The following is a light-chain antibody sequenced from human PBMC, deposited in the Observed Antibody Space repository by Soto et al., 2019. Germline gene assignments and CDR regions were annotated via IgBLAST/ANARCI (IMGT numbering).Light chain of an antibody. V-gene: IGKV3-11*01. CDR2: DAS. CDR1: QSVSSY. Sequence: EIVLTQSPATLSLSPGERATLSCRASQSVSSYLAWYQQKPGQAPRLLIYDASNRATGIPARSSGSGSGTDFTLTISSLEPEDFAVYYCQQRSNWVYTFGQGTKLEIK. CDR3: QQRSNWVYT. J-gene: IGKJ2*01.